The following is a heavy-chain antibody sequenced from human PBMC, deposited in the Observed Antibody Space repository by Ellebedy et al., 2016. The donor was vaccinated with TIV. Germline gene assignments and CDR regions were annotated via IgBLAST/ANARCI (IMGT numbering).Heavy chain of an antibody. CDR3: ARGLDEWLSEINDAFDI. V-gene: IGHV1-69*04. Sequence: SVKVSXXASGGTFSSYAISWVRQAPGQGLEWMGRIIPILGIANYAQKFQGRVTITADKSTSTAYMELSSLRSEDTAVCYCARGLDEWLSEINDAFDIWGQGTMVTVSS. D-gene: IGHD3-3*01. J-gene: IGHJ3*02. CDR2: IIPILGIA. CDR1: GGTFSSYA.